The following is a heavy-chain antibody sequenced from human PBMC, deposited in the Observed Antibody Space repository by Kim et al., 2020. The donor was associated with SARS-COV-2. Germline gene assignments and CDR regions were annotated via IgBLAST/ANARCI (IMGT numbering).Heavy chain of an antibody. Sequence: SETLSLTCTVSGDSISGYYYSWIRQPAGKSLEWIRRISASGTTNYNPSLKSRVIMSVDTSKNQFSLKVSSVTAADTAVYYCARHLRANSGYGLIDYWGQGTLVTVSS. CDR1: GDSISGYY. V-gene: IGHV4-4*07. D-gene: IGHD5-12*01. CDR3: ARHLRANSGYGLIDY. CDR2: ISASGTT. J-gene: IGHJ4*02.